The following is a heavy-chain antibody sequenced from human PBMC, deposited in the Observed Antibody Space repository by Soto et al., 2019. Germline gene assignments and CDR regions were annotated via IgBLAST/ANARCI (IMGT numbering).Heavy chain of an antibody. J-gene: IGHJ6*02. CDR1: GGSISSCDYF. Sequence: LSLTCTVSGGSISSCDYFWKWIRQPPGKGLEWIGSIYYSGSTFYNPSLKGRVTMSVDTSKNQFSLNLSAVTAADTAVYYCARVTEWLGGYGMDVWGQGTTVTVSS. CDR3: ARVTEWLGGYGMDV. V-gene: IGHV4-30-4*01. D-gene: IGHD3-3*01. CDR2: IYYSGST.